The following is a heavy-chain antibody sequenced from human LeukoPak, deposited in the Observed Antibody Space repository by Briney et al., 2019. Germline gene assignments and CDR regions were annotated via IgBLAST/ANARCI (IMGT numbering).Heavy chain of an antibody. Sequence: SETLSLTCAVYGGSISSYYWSWIRQPPGKGLEWIGYIYYSGSTNYNPSLKSRVTISVDTSKNQFSLKLTSVTAADTAVYYCARETSQKGAHYMDVWGKGTTVTISS. CDR1: GGSISSYY. CDR2: IYYSGST. D-gene: IGHD3-16*01. CDR3: ARETSQKGAHYMDV. V-gene: IGHV4-59*01. J-gene: IGHJ6*03.